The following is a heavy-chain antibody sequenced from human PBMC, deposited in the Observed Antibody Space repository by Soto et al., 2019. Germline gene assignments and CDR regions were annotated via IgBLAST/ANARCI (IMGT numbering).Heavy chain of an antibody. CDR3: ARANYYGSPGDFDY. CDR2: ISSSSSTI. D-gene: IGHD3-10*01. CDR1: GFTFSTYS. V-gene: IGHV3-48*01. Sequence: PGGSLRLSCTASGFTFSTYSMNWFRQAPGKGLEWVSYISSSSSTIYYADSVKGRFTISRDNAKNSLYLQMNSLRAEDTAVYYCARANYYGSPGDFDYWGQGTLVTVSS. J-gene: IGHJ4*02.